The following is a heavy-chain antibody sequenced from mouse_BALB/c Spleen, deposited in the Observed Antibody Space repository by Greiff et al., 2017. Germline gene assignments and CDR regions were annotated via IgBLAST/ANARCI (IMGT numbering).Heavy chain of an antibody. D-gene: IGHD2-3*01. CDR2: IDPENGNT. J-gene: IGHJ3*01. V-gene: IGHV14-1*02. CDR1: GFNIKDYY. CDR3: ARYGYYAWFAY. Sequence: EVQLQQSGAELVRPGALVKLSCKASGFNIKDYYMHWVKQRPEQGLEWIGWIDPENGNTIYDPKFQGKASITADTSSNTAYLQLSSLTSEDTAVYYCARYGYYAWFAYWGQGTLVTVSA.